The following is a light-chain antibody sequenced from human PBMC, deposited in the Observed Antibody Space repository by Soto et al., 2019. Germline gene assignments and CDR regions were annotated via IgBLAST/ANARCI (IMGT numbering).Light chain of an antibody. CDR1: SSDVGSNNR. V-gene: IGLV2-18*02. CDR3: SSYTTSSTYV. CDR2: DVS. Sequence: QSVLTQPPSVSGSPGQSVAISCTGTSSDVGSNNRVSWHQQPPGTAPKLIIYDVSNRPSGVPDRFSGSKSGNTASLTISGLQAEDEADYYCSSYTTSSTYVFGTGTKLTVL. J-gene: IGLJ1*01.